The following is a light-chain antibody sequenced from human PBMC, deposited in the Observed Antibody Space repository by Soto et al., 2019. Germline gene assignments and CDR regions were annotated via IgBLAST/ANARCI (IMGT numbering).Light chain of an antibody. CDR2: GVS. CDR1: SSDVGNYNY. Sequence: QSALTQPASVSGSPGQSITISCTGTSSDVGNYNYVSWYQQHPGKAPKLIIYGVSIRPSGVSNRFSGSKSGDTASLTISGLQSEVEADSHCRSFPGSYYVFGPGTRSPS. J-gene: IGLJ1*01. CDR3: RSFPGSYYV. V-gene: IGLV2-14*01.